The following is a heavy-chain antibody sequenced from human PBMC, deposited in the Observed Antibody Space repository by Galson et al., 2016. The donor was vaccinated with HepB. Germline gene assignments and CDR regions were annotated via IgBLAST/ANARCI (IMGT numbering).Heavy chain of an antibody. D-gene: IGHD2-2*01. CDR1: GYTFTDYG. Sequence: SVKVSCKASGYTFTDYGIHWVRQAPGQRLEWMGWINADSGNTKYSKQFQGRVTITKDTSASTAYMELSGLRSEDTAVYYCARDLYCSSTSCYGAFDSWGQGTLVTVSS. CDR3: ARDLYCSSTSCYGAFDS. J-gene: IGHJ4*02. CDR2: INADSGNT. V-gene: IGHV1-3*01.